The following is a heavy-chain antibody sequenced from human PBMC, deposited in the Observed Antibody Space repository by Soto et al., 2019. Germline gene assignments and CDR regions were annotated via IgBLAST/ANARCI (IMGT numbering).Heavy chain of an antibody. V-gene: IGHV1-69*01. CDR2: IIPISGTA. Sequence: QVQLVQSGAEVKKTGSSVKVSCKASGGTFSSYAISWVRQAPGQGLEWMGGIIPISGTANYAQKFQGRVTITADESTSTAYMELSSLRSEDTAVYYCARSHGSSTSLEIYYYYYYGMDVWGQGTTVTVSS. CDR1: GGTFSSYA. J-gene: IGHJ6*02. D-gene: IGHD2-2*01. CDR3: ARSHGSSTSLEIYYYYYYGMDV.